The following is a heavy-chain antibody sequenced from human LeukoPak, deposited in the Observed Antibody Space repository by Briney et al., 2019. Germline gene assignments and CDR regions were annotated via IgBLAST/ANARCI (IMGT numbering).Heavy chain of an antibody. CDR2: ISYDGSNK. Sequence: GGSLRLSCAASGFTFSSYGMHWVRQAPGKGLEWVAVISYDGSNKYYADSVKGRFTISRDNSKNTLYLQMNSLRAEDTAVYYCARDRYYYDSSGSNPCYWGQGTLVTVSS. CDR1: GFTFSSYG. V-gene: IGHV3-30*03. CDR3: ARDRYYYDSSGSNPCY. D-gene: IGHD3-22*01. J-gene: IGHJ4*02.